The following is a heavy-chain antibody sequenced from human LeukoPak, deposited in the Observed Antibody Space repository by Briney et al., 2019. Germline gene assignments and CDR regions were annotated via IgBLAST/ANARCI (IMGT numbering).Heavy chain of an antibody. CDR3: ARCGYYPYYYYGLDV. J-gene: IGHJ6*02. D-gene: IGHD3-22*01. CDR2: ISSSGGTI. Sequence: GGSLRLSCAASGFTFSSYWMSWVRQAPGKGLEWVSYISSSGGTIYYADSVKGRFTISRDNAKNSLYLQMNSLRAEDTAVYYCARCGYYPYYYYGLDVWGQGTTVTVSS. V-gene: IGHV3-48*04. CDR1: GFTFSSYW.